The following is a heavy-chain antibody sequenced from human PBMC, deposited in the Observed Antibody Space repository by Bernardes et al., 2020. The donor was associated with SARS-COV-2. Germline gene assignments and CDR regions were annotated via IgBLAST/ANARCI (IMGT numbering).Heavy chain of an antibody. Sequence: SETLSLTCTVSGGSISSSSYYWGWIRQPPGKGLEWIGSIYYSGSTYYNPSLKSRVTISVDTSKNQFSLKLSSVTAADTAVYYCARVPTSSIIDYWGQGTLVTVSS. CDR1: GGSISSSSYY. D-gene: IGHD6-13*01. J-gene: IGHJ4*02. CDR2: IYYSGST. CDR3: ARVPTSSIIDY. V-gene: IGHV4-39*01.